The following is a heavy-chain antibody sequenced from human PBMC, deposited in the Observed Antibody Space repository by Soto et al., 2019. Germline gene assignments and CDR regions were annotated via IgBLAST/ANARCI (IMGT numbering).Heavy chain of an antibody. D-gene: IGHD2-21*02. J-gene: IGHJ4*02. CDR1: GGSISSSNW. CDR3: ARASVVTAIPYYFDY. Sequence: SETLSLTCAVSGGSISSSNWWSWVRQPPGKGLEWIGEIYHSGSTNYNPPLKSRVTISVDKSKNQFSLKLSSVTAADTAVYYCARASVVTAIPYYFDYWGQGTLVTVSS. CDR2: IYHSGST. V-gene: IGHV4-4*02.